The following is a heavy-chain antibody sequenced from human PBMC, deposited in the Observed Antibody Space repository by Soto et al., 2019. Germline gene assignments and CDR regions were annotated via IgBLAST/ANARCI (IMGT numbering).Heavy chain of an antibody. V-gene: IGHV1-69*13. J-gene: IGHJ4*02. CDR2: IIPIFGTA. Sequence: QVQLVQSGAEVKKPGASVKVSCKASGYTFTSYGISWVRQAPGQGLEWMGGIIPIFGTANSAQKFQGRVTITADESTSTAYMELSSLRSEDTAVYYCAREGRSRDYGDYVPYWGQGTLVTVSS. CDR3: AREGRSRDYGDYVPY. CDR1: GYTFTSYG. D-gene: IGHD4-17*01.